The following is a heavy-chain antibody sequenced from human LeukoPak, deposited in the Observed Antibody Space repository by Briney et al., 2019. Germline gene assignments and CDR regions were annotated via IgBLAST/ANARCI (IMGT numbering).Heavy chain of an antibody. CDR1: GGSFSGYY. V-gene: IGHV4-34*01. CDR3: ARALSARFLESSQYYYYYYYMDV. D-gene: IGHD3-3*01. CDR2: INHSGST. J-gene: IGHJ6*03. Sequence: SETLSLTCAVYGGSFSGYYWSWIRQPPGKGLEWIGEINHSGSTNYNPSLKSRVTISVDTSKNQFSLKLSSVTAADTAVYYCARALSARFLESSQYYYYYYYMDVWGKGTTVTVSS.